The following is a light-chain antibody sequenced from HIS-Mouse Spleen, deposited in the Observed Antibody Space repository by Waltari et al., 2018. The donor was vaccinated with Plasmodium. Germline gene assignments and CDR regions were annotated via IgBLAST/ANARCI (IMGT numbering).Light chain of an antibody. CDR3: QQRSNWPRVLT. J-gene: IGKJ4*01. V-gene: IGKV3-11*01. CDR1: QSVSSY. Sequence: IVLTQSPATMSLSPGERATLSRRASQSVSSYLAWYQQNPGQAPRPLIYDASNRATGIPARFSGSGSGTDFTLTISSLEPEDFAVYYCQQRSNWPRVLTFGGGTKVEIK. CDR2: DAS.